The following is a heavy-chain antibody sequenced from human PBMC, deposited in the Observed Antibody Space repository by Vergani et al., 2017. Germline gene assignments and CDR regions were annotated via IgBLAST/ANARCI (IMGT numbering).Heavy chain of an antibody. CDR2: IKQDGSEK. J-gene: IGHJ4*02. Sequence: VQLVESGGGVVQPGRSLRLSCAASGFTFSSYAMSWVRQAPGKGLEWVANIKQDGSEKYYVDSVKGRFTISRDNAKNSLYLQMNSLRAEDTAVYYCAREPPPGADFIYDYWGQGTLVTVSS. CDR1: GFTFSSYA. V-gene: IGHV3-7*03. D-gene: IGHD3/OR15-3a*01. CDR3: AREPPPGADFIYDY.